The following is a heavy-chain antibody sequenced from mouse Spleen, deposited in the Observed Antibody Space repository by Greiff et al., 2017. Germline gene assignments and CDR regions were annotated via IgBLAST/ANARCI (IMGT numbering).Heavy chain of an antibody. J-gene: IGHJ4*01. CDR1: GYTFTDYA. CDR2: ISTYYGDA. D-gene: IGHD3-1*01. Sequence: QVQLKESGAELVRPGVSVKISCKGSGYTFTDYAMHWVKQSHAKSLEWIGVISTYYGDASYNQKFKGKATMTVDKSSSTAYMELARLTSEDSAIYYCARGGLYFNGDYAMDYWGQGTSVTVSS. V-gene: IGHV1S137*01. CDR3: ARGGLYFNGDYAMDY.